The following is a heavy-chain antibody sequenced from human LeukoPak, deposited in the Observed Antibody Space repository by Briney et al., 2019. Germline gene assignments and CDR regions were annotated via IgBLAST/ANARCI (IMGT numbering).Heavy chain of an antibody. Sequence: GGSLRLSCAASGFTFDDYAMHWVRQAPGKGLEGVSLISWDGGSTYYADSVKGRFTISRDNSKNSLYLQMNSLRAEDTALYYCAKGYGSGTDDAFDIWGQGTMVTVSS. V-gene: IGHV3-43D*04. D-gene: IGHD3-10*01. J-gene: IGHJ3*02. CDR2: ISWDGGST. CDR3: AKGYGSGTDDAFDI. CDR1: GFTFDDYA.